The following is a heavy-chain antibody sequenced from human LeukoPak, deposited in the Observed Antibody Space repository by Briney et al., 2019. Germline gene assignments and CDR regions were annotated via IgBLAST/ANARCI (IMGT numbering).Heavy chain of an antibody. CDR3: AREKRDYYDSSGYYLSWFDP. D-gene: IGHD3-22*01. J-gene: IGHJ5*02. Sequence: PSEALSLTXAVYGGSFSGYYWSWIRQPPGKGLEWIGEINHSGSTNDNPSLKSRVTISVDTSKNQFSPKLRSVTAADTAVYYCAREKRDYYDSSGYYLSWFDPWGQGTLVTVSS. CDR1: GGSFSGYY. CDR2: INHSGST. V-gene: IGHV4-34*01.